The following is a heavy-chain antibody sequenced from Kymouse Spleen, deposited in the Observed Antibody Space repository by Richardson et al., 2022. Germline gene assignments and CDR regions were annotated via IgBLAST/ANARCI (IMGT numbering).Heavy chain of an antibody. D-gene: IGHD6-19*01. J-gene: IGHJ6*02. CDR1: GGSISSSSYY. CDR3: ARHMPGIAVAGSPYYGMDV. CDR2: IYYSGST. Sequence: QLQLQESGPGLVKPSETLSLTCTVSGGSISSSSYYWGWIRQPPGKGLEWIGSIYYSGSTYYNPSLKSRVTISVDTSKNQFSLKLSSVTAADTAVYYCARHMPGIAVAGSPYYGMDVWGQGTTVTVSS. V-gene: IGHV4-39*01.